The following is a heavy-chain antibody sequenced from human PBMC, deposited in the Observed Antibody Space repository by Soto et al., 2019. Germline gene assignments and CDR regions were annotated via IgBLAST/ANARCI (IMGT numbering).Heavy chain of an antibody. CDR2: ISGSSRTI. CDR3: ARAQLPNWFDP. CDR1: GFIFSSYS. Sequence: GGSLRLSCAASGFIFSSYSMNWVRQAPGKGLEWISYISGSSRTIYYADSVKGRFTISRDNAKNSLYLQMNNLRAEDTAVYYCARAQLPNWFDPWGQGTLVTVSS. V-gene: IGHV3-48*01. J-gene: IGHJ5*02. D-gene: IGHD4-4*01.